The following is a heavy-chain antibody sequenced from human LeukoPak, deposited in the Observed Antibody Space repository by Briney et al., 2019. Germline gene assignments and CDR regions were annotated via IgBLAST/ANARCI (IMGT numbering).Heavy chain of an antibody. J-gene: IGHJ4*02. D-gene: IGHD5-12*01. CDR2: ISSSSSYI. CDR3: ARDDKSSAYEPDY. Sequence: GGSLRLSCAASGFPFISYSMNWVRQAPGKGLEGVSSISSSSSYIYYADSVKGRFTISRDNAKNSLYLQMNSLRSDDTAVYYCARDDKSSAYEPDYWGQGTLVTVSS. CDR1: GFPFISYS. V-gene: IGHV3-21*04.